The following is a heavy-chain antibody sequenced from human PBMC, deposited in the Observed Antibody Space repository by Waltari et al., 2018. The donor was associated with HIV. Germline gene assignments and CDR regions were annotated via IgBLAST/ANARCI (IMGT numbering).Heavy chain of an antibody. CDR3: AHCNYYDGSWYFDL. J-gene: IGHJ2*01. V-gene: IGHV2-5*02. Sequence: QITLKESGPTLVKPTQTLTLTCTFSGFSLGTRGVGVGWIRQPPGKALEWLALIYWDDDKRSTPSLKSMLTITKDTSKHQVVLTMTNMYPVDTATYYCAHCNYYDGSWYFDLWGRGTMVTVAS. D-gene: IGHD3-22*01. CDR1: GFSLGTRGVG. CDR2: IYWDDDK.